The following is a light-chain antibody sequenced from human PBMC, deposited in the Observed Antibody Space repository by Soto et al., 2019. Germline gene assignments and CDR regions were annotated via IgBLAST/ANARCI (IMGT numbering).Light chain of an antibody. V-gene: IGKV1-9*01. CDR1: QAISSY. CDR3: QQLNNYPLT. CDR2: AGS. Sequence: GARVTIPCRASQAISSYLVWYQQKPGKAPKLLIYAGSTLQSGVPSRVSGSGSGTDFTLKISSLQPEDFATYYCQQLNNYPLTFGPGTKVEIK. J-gene: IGKJ4*01.